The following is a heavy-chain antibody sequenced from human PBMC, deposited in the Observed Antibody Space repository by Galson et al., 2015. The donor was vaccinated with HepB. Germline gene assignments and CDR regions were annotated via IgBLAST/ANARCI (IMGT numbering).Heavy chain of an antibody. Sequence: SLRLSCAASGFTFGDYAMAWFRQAPGKGLEWVGFIRSKGYGGTTEFGASVKGRFTISRDDSKSIAYLQMNSLKTEDTAVYYCTRTKFDSSGYYYRKPFDYWGQGTLVTVSS. V-gene: IGHV3-49*03. CDR2: IRSKGYGGTT. CDR3: TRTKFDSSGYYYRKPFDY. J-gene: IGHJ4*02. D-gene: IGHD3-22*01. CDR1: GFTFGDYA.